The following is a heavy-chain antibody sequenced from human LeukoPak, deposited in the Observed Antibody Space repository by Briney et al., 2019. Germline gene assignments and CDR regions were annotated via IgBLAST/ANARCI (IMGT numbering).Heavy chain of an antibody. V-gene: IGHV3-30*18. CDR3: AKDRGTIFGVVMQYFQH. CDR2: MSYDGSNK. D-gene: IGHD3-3*01. CDR1: GFTFSSYG. J-gene: IGHJ1*01. Sequence: GGSLRLSCAASGFTFSSYGMHWVRQAPGKGLEWVAVMSYDGSNKYYADSVKGRFTISRDNSKNTLYLQMNSLRAKDTAVYYCAKDRGTIFGVVMQYFQHWGQGTLVTVSS.